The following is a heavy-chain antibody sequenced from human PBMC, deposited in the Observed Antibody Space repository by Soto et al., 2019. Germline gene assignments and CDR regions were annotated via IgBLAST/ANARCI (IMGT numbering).Heavy chain of an antibody. V-gene: IGHV1-46*01. CDR3: ARGGHVVVVTAALDY. CDR1: GYTFTSYY. CDR2: INPSGGHT. Sequence: ASVKVSCKASGYTFTSYYMYWVRQAPGQGLEWMGTINPSGGHTTYAQHFLGRVTMTRDTSTSTLYMELTSLTSDDTAIYYCARGGHVVVVTAALDYWGQGTLVTVSS. D-gene: IGHD2-21*02. J-gene: IGHJ4*02.